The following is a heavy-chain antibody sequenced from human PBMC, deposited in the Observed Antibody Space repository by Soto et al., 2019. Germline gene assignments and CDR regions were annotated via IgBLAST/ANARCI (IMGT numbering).Heavy chain of an antibody. CDR1: GFTFSSYG. Sequence: QVQLVESGGGVVQPGRSLRLSCAASGFTFSSYGMHWVRQAPGKGLEWVAVISYDGSNKYYADSVKGRFTISRNNSKNTLYLQMNRLTAEDTAVYYCAKALRIAVAEFEPDYFDYWGQGTLVTVSS. V-gene: IGHV3-30*18. CDR3: AKALRIAVAEFEPDYFDY. J-gene: IGHJ4*02. CDR2: ISYDGSNK. D-gene: IGHD6-19*01.